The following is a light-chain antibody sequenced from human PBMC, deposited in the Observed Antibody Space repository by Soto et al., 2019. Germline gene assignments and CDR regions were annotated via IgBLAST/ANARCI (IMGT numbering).Light chain of an antibody. J-gene: IGKJ2*01. V-gene: IGKV4-1*01. Sequence: DIVMTQSPDSLAVSLGERATINCKSSQSVLYSSNNKNYLAWYQQKPGQPPKLLINWASTRESGVPDRFSGSGSGTDFTLTISSLQAEDVAVYYCQQYYSIPHTFGQGTKLEIK. CDR1: QSVLYSSNNKNY. CDR2: WAS. CDR3: QQYYSIPHT.